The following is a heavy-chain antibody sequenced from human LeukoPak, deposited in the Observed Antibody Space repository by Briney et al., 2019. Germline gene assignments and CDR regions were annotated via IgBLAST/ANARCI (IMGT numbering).Heavy chain of an antibody. V-gene: IGHV3-48*03. J-gene: IGHJ2*01. CDR2: ISSGSSNI. CDR3: ARDSSGPYYWYFDL. CDR1: GFTFSSYE. D-gene: IGHD3-22*01. Sequence: GGSLRLSCAASGFTFSSYEMNWVRQAPGKGLEWLSYISSGSSNIYYADSVKGRFTISRDNAKSSLYLQMNSLRAEDTAVYYCARDSSGPYYWYFDLWGRGTLVTVSS.